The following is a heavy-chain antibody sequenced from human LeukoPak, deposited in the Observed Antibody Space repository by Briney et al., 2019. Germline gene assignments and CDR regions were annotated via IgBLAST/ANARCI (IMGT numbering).Heavy chain of an antibody. V-gene: IGHV3-23*01. Sequence: GGSLRLSCAASGFTFSSYAMSWVRQAPGKGLEWVSSIVGSVGSTYYADSVKGRFTISRVNSKNTLYLQMNSLRAEDTAVYYCATGNLRRYFDYWGQGTLVTVSS. CDR3: ATGNLRRYFDY. CDR1: GFTFSSYA. D-gene: IGHD3-3*01. CDR2: IVGSVGST. J-gene: IGHJ4*02.